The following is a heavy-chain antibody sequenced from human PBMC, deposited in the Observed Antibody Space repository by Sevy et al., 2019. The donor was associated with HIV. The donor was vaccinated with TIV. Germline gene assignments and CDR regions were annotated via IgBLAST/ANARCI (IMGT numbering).Heavy chain of an antibody. Sequence: SETLSLTCTVSGGSISSGDYYWSWIRQPPGKGLEWIGYSNYSGSTYYNPSLKSRVNISVDTSKNQFSLQQGCVTAADTAMYYCGRVKGGYYYDSSSYSTGSAFDIWGQGTLVTVSS. D-gene: IGHD3-22*01. CDR2: SNYSGST. CDR3: GRVKGGYYYDSSSYSTGSAFDI. J-gene: IGHJ3*02. CDR1: GGSISSGDYY. V-gene: IGHV4-30-4*01.